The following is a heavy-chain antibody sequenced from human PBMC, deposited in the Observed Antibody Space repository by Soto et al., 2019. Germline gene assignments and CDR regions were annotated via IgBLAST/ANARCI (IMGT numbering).Heavy chain of an antibody. D-gene: IGHD3-16*01. V-gene: IGHV3-30*18. CDR2: ISYDGSNK. CDR1: GFTFSSYG. J-gene: IGHJ4*02. CDR3: AKAKDGYVIGFEY. Sequence: PGGSLRLSCAASGFTFSSYGMHWVRQAPGKGLEWVAVISYDGSNKYYADSVKGRFTISRDNSKNTLYLQMNSLRAEDTAVYYCAKAKDGYVIGFEYWGQGTLVTVSS.